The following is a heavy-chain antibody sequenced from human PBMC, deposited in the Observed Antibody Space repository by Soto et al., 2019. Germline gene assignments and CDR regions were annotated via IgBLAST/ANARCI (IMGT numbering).Heavy chain of an antibody. V-gene: IGHV1-18*01. CDR1: GVTFSSYA. Sequence: SVKVSCKASGVTFSSYAISWVRQAPGQGLEWMGWISAYNGNTNYAQKLQGRVTMTTDTSTSTAYMELRSLRSDDTAVYYCPLVHPCDYCPYYYYYMDVWGKGTTVTVSS. CDR3: PLVHPCDYCPYYYYYMDV. J-gene: IGHJ6*03. D-gene: IGHD4-17*01. CDR2: ISAYNGNT.